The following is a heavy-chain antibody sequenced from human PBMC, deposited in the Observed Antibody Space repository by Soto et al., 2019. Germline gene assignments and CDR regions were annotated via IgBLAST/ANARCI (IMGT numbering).Heavy chain of an antibody. CDR2: INEDGSDT. Sequence: EVQLVESGGALVQPGRSLRLSCGASGCTFSSYWMSWVRQAPGKGLEWVANINEDGSDTYYVDSVKGRFTISRDNAKNSVSLQMHSLRAEDTAVYYCAGETWTYYDFWSGHSDYWGQGTLVTVSS. J-gene: IGHJ4*02. D-gene: IGHD3-3*01. V-gene: IGHV3-7*01. CDR1: GCTFSSYW. CDR3: AGETWTYYDFWSGHSDY.